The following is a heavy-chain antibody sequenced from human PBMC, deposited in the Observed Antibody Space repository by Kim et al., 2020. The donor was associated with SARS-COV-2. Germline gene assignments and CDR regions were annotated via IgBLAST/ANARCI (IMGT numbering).Heavy chain of an antibody. Sequence: SMKGRSTIPIDNSKNTLYLKMNSLRAEDTAVYYCAKDSGYYYDSSGYLDYWGQGTLVTVSS. D-gene: IGHD3-22*01. V-gene: IGHV3-23*01. J-gene: IGHJ4*02. CDR3: AKDSGYYYDSSGYLDY.